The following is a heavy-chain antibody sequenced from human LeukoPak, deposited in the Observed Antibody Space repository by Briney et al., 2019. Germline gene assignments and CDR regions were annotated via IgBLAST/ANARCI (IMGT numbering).Heavy chain of an antibody. Sequence: GGSLRLSCAASGFTFSSYAMSWVRQAPGKGLEWVSAISGSGGSTYYADSVKGRFTISRDDSKSKVFLEMNSLRAEDTAVYYCARQPTGFPNWFDLWGQGAPVTVSS. CDR3: ARQPTGFPNWFDL. CDR1: GFTFSSYA. V-gene: IGHV3-23*01. CDR2: ISGSGGST. J-gene: IGHJ5*02. D-gene: IGHD1-14*01.